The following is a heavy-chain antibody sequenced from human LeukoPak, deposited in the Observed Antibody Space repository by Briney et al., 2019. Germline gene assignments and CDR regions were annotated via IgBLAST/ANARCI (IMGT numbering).Heavy chain of an antibody. D-gene: IGHD3-16*01. V-gene: IGHV3-74*01. CDR2: INSDGSDS. CDR3: ARGGGDHAFDI. Sequence: PGGSLRLSCAASGFAFNNYWMHRVRQAPGKGLVWVSRINSDGSDSIYGDSVKGRFTFSRDNAKNTLFLQLSSLRADDTAVYYCARGGGDHAFDIWGQGTMVTVSS. J-gene: IGHJ3*02. CDR1: GFAFNNYW.